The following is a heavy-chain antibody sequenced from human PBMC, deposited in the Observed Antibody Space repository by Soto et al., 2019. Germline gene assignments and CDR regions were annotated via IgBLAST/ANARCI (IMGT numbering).Heavy chain of an antibody. CDR2: IYYSGST. J-gene: IGHJ5*02. V-gene: IGHV4-59*01. CDR3: ARLYSSSLGWFDP. D-gene: IGHD6-6*01. Sequence: QVQLQESGPGLVKPSETLSLTCTVSGGSISSYYWSWIRQPPGKGLEWIGYIYYSGSTNYNPSLKSRVTISVDTSNNQFSLKLSSVTAADTAVNYCARLYSSSLGWFDPWGQGTLVTVSS. CDR1: GGSISSYY.